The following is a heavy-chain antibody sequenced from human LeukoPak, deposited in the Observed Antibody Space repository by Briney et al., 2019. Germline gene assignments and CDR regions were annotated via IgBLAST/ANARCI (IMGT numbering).Heavy chain of an antibody. D-gene: IGHD3-10*02. Sequence: GGSLRLSCAASGFTFSSYSMNWVRQAPGKGLEWVSYISSSSSTIYYADSVKGRFNISRDNAKNSLYLQMNSLRAEDTAVYYCAELGITMIGGVWGKGTTVTISS. CDR3: AELGITMIGGV. CDR2: ISSSSSTI. CDR1: GFTFSSYS. J-gene: IGHJ6*04. V-gene: IGHV3-48*04.